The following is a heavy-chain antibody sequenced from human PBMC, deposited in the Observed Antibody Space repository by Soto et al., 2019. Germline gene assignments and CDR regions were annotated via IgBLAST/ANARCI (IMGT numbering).Heavy chain of an antibody. CDR3: ARDPWPYCSGGSCQPAPGY. J-gene: IGHJ4*02. CDR2: INPSGGST. D-gene: IGHD2-15*01. Sequence: GASVKVSCKASGYTFTSYYMHWVRQAPGQGLEWMGIINPSGGSTSYAQKFQGRVTMTRDTSTSTVYMELSSLRSEDTAVYYCARDPWPYCSGGSCQPAPGYWGQGTLVTVSS. V-gene: IGHV1-46*01. CDR1: GYTFTSYY.